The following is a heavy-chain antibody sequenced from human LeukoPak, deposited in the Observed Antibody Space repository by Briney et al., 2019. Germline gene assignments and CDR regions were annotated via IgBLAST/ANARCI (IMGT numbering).Heavy chain of an antibody. Sequence: GGSLRLSCAASGFTFSSYAMSWVRQAPGKGLEWVSAISGSGGTTYYSDSVKGRFTISRDNSKNTLYLQMNSLRAEDTALYYCAKANDFWSGYTYYYGMDVWGQGTTATVSS. CDR1: GFTFSSYA. D-gene: IGHD3-3*01. CDR2: ISGSGGTT. CDR3: AKANDFWSGYTYYYGMDV. V-gene: IGHV3-23*01. J-gene: IGHJ6*02.